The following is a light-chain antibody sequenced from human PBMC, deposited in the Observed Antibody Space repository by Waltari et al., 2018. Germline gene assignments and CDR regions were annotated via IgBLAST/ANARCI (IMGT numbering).Light chain of an antibody. CDR1: SSDVGGYNY. J-gene: IGLJ1*01. Sequence: QSALTQPASVSGSPGQSITISCTGTSSDVGGYNYVSWYQQHQGKAPKLMIYAFTNRPSGGSNRFSGSKSGNTASLTISGLQAEDEADYYCSSYTSSNTLGFGTGTKVTVL. V-gene: IGLV2-14*03. CDR3: SSYTSSNTLG. CDR2: AFT.